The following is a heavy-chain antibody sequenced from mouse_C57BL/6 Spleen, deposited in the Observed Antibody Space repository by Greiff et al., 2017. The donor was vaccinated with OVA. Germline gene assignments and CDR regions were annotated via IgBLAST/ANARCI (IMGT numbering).Heavy chain of an antibody. Sequence: QVQLQQSGAELVKPGASVKLSCKASGYTFTSYWMHWVKQRPGQGLEWIGMIHPNSGSTNYNEKFKSKATLTVDKSSSTDYMQLSSLTSEDSAVYDDAPITSVVATDWYFDVWGTGTTVTVSA. CDR3: APITSVVATDWYFDV. D-gene: IGHD1-1*01. CDR2: IHPNSGST. V-gene: IGHV1-64*01. J-gene: IGHJ1*03. CDR1: GYTFTSYW.